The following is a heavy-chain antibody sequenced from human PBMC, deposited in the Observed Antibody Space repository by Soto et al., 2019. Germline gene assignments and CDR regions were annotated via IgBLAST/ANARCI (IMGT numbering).Heavy chain of an antibody. CDR1: GASMSSGGHS. CDR3: ARAPPGPSPRWDV. Sequence: QVQLQESGPGLVKPSQTVSLTCAVSGASMSSGGHSWSWIRQSPGRGLEWIGYIYYTGATYYNPSLKSRVTLSIDRSNTQFSLNFNSGTASDTAVYYCARAPPGPSPRWDVWGQGTTVTVSS. D-gene: IGHD3-10*01. V-gene: IGHV4-30-2*06. J-gene: IGHJ6*02. CDR2: IYYTGAT.